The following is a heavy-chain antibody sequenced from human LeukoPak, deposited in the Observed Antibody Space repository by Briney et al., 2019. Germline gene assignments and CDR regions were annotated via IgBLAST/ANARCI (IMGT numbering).Heavy chain of an antibody. CDR3: ARDPPAEAINTYA. CDR2: ISDSGGST. V-gene: IGHV3-23*01. CDR1: GFTFSTYA. Sequence: GGSLRLSCAASGFTFSTYAMSWVRQAPGKGLEWVSAISDSGGSTYYADSVKGRFTISRDNSKNTLYLQMNSLRAEDTAVYYCARDPPAEAINTYAWGQGTLVTVSS. J-gene: IGHJ5*02. D-gene: IGHD5-24*01.